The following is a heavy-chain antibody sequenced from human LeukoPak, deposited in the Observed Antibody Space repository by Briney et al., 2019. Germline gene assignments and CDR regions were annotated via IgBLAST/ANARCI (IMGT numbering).Heavy chain of an antibody. CDR1: GLIYSRYP. V-gene: IGHV3-23*01. J-gene: IGHJ4*02. Sequence: GGPLTLFCTASGLIYSRYPMRCARHAPGKGRGWVSAISGGGGSTYYADSVKGRFTISRDSSKNTLSLQMNSLRAEDTAVYYCAKESSVSYYPIDYWGQGTLVTVSS. CDR3: AKESSVSYYPIDY. D-gene: IGHD1-26*01. CDR2: ISGGGGST.